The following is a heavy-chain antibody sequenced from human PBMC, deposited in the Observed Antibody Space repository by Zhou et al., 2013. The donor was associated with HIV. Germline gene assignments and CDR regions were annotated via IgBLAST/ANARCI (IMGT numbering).Heavy chain of an antibody. CDR2: VLPQQSFA. Sequence: QVQMVQSGAEVKKPGSSVKVSCKASGDTFSSDGISWVRQARGQGLEWMGGVLPQQSFAHYSPKFQGRVTITTDESTSTAYMELSSLRSEDTAVYYCARDEMATPLGYYYMDVWGKGTTVTVSS. J-gene: IGHJ6*03. CDR3: ARDEMATPLGYYYMDV. D-gene: IGHD5-12*01. V-gene: IGHV1-69*05. CDR1: GDTFSSDG.